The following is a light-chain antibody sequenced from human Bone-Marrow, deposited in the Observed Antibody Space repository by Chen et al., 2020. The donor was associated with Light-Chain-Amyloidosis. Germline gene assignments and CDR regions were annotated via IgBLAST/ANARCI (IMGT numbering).Light chain of an antibody. CDR3: QSADSSGTYEVI. CDR2: RDT. CDR1: DLPTKY. V-gene: IGLV3-25*03. J-gene: IGLJ2*01. Sequence: SYELTPPPSVSLSPGQTARITCSGDDLPTKYAYWYQKKPGQAPVLVIHRDTERPSGISERFSGSSSGTTATLTISGVQAEDEADYHCQSADSSGTYEVIFGGGTKLTVL.